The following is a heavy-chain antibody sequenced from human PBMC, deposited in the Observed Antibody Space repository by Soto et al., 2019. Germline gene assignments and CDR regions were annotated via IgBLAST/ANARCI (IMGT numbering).Heavy chain of an antibody. CDR3: ARVYSYESSGYYPH. D-gene: IGHD3-22*01. J-gene: IGHJ4*02. V-gene: IGHV1-3*01. Sequence: ASVKVSCKASGYTFTSYAMHWVRQAPGQRLEWMGWINAGHGNTKYSQKFQGRVTITRDTSASTAYMELSSLRSEDTAVYYCARVYSYESSGYYPHWGQGAVVTVSS. CDR2: INAGHGNT. CDR1: GYTFTSYA.